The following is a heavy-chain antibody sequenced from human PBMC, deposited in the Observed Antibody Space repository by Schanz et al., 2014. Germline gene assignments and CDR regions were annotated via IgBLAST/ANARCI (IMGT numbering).Heavy chain of an antibody. CDR2: VFHSGTT. D-gene: IGHD5-12*01. J-gene: IGHJ4*02. CDR1: GGSISTYY. Sequence: QVQLQESGPGLVKPSETLSLTCSVSGGSISTYYWTWIRQPPGKGLEWVGYVFHSGTTNYNPSLKIGVTLSVATPKTHFSLRLNSVTAADTAVYYCARQSGYAPFDYWGQGTLVTVSS. CDR3: ARQSGYAPFDY. V-gene: IGHV4-59*08.